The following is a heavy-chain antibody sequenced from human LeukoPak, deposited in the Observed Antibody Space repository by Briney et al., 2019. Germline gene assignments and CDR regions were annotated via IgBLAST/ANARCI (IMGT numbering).Heavy chain of an antibody. CDR1: GGSISSSSYY. V-gene: IGHV4-39*07. Sequence: SETLSLTCTVSGGSISSSSYYWGWIRQPPGKGLEWIGSIYYSGSTYYNPSLKSRVTISVDTSKNQFSLKLSSVTAADTAVYYCARATIDEQWLINGWFDPWGQGTLVTVSS. CDR3: ARATIDEQWLINGWFDP. J-gene: IGHJ5*02. D-gene: IGHD6-19*01. CDR2: IYYSGST.